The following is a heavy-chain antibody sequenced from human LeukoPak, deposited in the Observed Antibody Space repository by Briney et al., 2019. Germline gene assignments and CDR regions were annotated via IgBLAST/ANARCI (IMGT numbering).Heavy chain of an antibody. J-gene: IGHJ4*02. CDR3: ARGRHYDSSGYYAY. Sequence: SETLSLTCAVYGGSFSGYYWSWIRQPPGKGLEWIGEINHSGSTNYNPSLKSRVTISVDTSKNQFSLKLSSVTAADTAVYYCARGRHYDSSGYYAYWGQGTLVTVSS. V-gene: IGHV4-34*01. CDR2: INHSGST. CDR1: GGSFSGYY. D-gene: IGHD3-22*01.